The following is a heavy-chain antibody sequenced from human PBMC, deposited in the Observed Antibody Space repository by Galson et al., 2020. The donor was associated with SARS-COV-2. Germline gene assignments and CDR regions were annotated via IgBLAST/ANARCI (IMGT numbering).Heavy chain of an antibody. CDR2: INHSGST. V-gene: IGHV4-34*01. CDR1: GGSFSGYY. CDR3: ARGSIAAAGIGRYYYYGMDV. D-gene: IGHD6-13*01. Sequence: SETLSLTCAVYGGSFSGYYWSWIRQPPGKGLEWIGEINHSGSTNYNPSLKSRVTISVDTSKNQFSLKLSSVTAADTAVYYCARGSIAAAGIGRYYYYGMDVWGQGTTVTVSS. J-gene: IGHJ6*02.